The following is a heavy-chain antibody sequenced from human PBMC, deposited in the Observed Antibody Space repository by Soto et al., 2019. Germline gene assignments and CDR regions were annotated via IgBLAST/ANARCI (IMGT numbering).Heavy chain of an antibody. CDR1: GYSFTTFW. CDR2: IYPGDSDT. V-gene: IGHV5-51*01. D-gene: IGHD1-26*01. CDR3: ARSGRNAYYNMDV. Sequence: SGESLKISCKGSGYSFTTFWIGWVRQMPGKGLEWMGVIYPGDSDTRYSPSFQGQVTLSADTSISTAYLQWSILKASDTAIYYCARSGRNAYYNMDVWGQGTTVTVSS. J-gene: IGHJ6*02.